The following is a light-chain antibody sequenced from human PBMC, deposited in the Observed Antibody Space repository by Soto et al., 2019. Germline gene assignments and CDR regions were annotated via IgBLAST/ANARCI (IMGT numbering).Light chain of an antibody. V-gene: IGKV3-20*01. J-gene: IGKJ1*01. CDR2: GAS. Sequence: EIVLTQSPGTLSLSPGERATLSCRASQSVSSSFLAWYQQKPGQAPRLLIYGASSRATGIPDRFSGSGSGTEFTLTISRLEPEDFAVYYCQQYDNFPRTVGQGTKVEIK. CDR1: QSVSSSF. CDR3: QQYDNFPRT.